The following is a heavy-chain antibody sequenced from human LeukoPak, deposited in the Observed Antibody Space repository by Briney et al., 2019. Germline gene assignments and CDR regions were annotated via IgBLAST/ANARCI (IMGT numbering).Heavy chain of an antibody. V-gene: IGHV1-8*02. D-gene: IGHD6-13*01. CDR2: INPNSGNT. Sequence: GASEKVSCKASGYTFTGYYMHWVRQAPGQGLEWMGWINPNSGNTGYAQKFQGRVTMTRNTSISTAYMELSSLRSEDTAVYYCARVACGDSSSCRLYNYWGQGTLVTVSS. CDR1: GYTFTGYY. CDR3: ARVACGDSSSCRLYNY. J-gene: IGHJ4*02.